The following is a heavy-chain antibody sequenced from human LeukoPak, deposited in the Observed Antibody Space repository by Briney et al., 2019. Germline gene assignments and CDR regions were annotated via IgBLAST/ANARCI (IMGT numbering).Heavy chain of an antibody. J-gene: IGHJ4*02. Sequence: GGSLRLSCAASGFTFTTYWMSWIRQAPGKGLEWVANINQDGTDKYYVDSVKGRFTFSRDNAQNSLYLQMSSLRVEDTAVYYCVTYSSGLYKGLEFWGQGTQVTVSS. CDR2: INQDGTDK. D-gene: IGHD4-11*01. V-gene: IGHV3-7*03. CDR3: VTYSSGLYKGLEF. CDR1: GFTFTTYW.